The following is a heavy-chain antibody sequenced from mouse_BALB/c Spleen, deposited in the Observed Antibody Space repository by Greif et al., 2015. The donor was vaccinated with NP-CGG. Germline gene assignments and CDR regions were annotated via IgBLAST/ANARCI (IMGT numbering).Heavy chain of an antibody. CDR2: ISYDGSN. V-gene: IGHV3-6*02. J-gene: IGHJ4*01. D-gene: IGHD1-1*01. CDR1: GYSITSGYY. Sequence: VQLKESGPGLVKPSQSLSLTCSATGYSITSGYYWNWIRQFPGNKLEWMGYISYDGSNNYNPSLKNRISITRDTSKNQFFLKLNSVTTEDTATYYCARVYGGSYYAMDYWGQGTSVTVSS. CDR3: ARVYGGSYYAMDY.